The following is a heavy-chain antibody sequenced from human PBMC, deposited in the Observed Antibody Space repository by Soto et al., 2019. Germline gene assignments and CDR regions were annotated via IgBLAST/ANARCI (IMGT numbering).Heavy chain of an antibody. CDR2: IWYDGSNK. V-gene: IGHV3-33*01. D-gene: IGHD3-22*01. CDR1: GFTFSSYG. J-gene: IGHJ5*02. Sequence: QVQLVESGGGVVQPGRSLRLSCAASGFTFSSYGMHWVRPAPGKGLEWVAVIWYDGSNKYYADSVKGRFTISRDNSKNTLYLQMNRLRAEDTAVYNCARDGYYDSSGSIGTWGQGTLVTVSS. CDR3: ARDGYYDSSGSIGT.